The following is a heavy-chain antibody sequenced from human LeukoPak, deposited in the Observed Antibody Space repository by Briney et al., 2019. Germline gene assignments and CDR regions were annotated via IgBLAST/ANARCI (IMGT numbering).Heavy chain of an antibody. Sequence: GGSLRLSCAASGFTVSSNYMCWVRQAPGKGLEWVSVIYSGGSTYYADSVKGRFTISRDNSKNTLYLQMNSLRAEDTAVYYCARAGWYGNWFDPWGQGTLVTVSS. CDR1: GFTVSSNY. D-gene: IGHD6-19*01. J-gene: IGHJ5*02. CDR3: ARAGWYGNWFDP. V-gene: IGHV3-66*01. CDR2: IYSGGST.